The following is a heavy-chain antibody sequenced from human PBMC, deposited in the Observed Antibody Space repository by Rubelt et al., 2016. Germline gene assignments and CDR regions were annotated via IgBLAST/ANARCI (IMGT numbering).Heavy chain of an antibody. J-gene: IGHJ6*02. CDR3: ARDQYVEGSSSEWGYYYYYGMDV. V-gene: IGHV3-21*01. Sequence: APGKGLEWVSSISSSSSYIYYADSVKGRFTISRDNAKNSLYLQMNSLRAEDTAVYYCARDQYVEGSSSEWGYYYYYGMDVWGQGTTVTVSS. CDR2: ISSSSSYI. D-gene: IGHD6-13*01.